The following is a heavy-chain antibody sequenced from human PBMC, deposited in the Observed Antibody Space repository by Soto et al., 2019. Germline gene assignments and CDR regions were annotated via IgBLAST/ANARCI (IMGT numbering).Heavy chain of an antibody. CDR1: GFSLSTSGVG. V-gene: IGHV2-5*02. J-gene: IGHJ5*02. Sequence: QITLKESGPTLVKPTQTLTLTCTFSGFSLSTSGVGVGWIRQPPGKALEWLALIYWDDDKRYSPSLKSRLTITKDTSQNQVDLTLTNMDPVDTATYYCAHQVDYDFWSGYYRYNWFDPWGQGTLVTVSS. CDR3: AHQVDYDFWSGYYRYNWFDP. D-gene: IGHD3-3*01. CDR2: IYWDDDK.